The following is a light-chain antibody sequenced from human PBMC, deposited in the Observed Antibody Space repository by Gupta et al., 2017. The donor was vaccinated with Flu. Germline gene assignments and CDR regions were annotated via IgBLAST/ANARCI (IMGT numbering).Light chain of an antibody. CDR1: QSVSSSY. CDR3: QQYGRSPFT. CDR2: DAS. J-gene: IGKJ3*01. Sequence: GTLSLSPRERATLSCRASQSVSSSYLAWYQQKPGQAPRLLIYDASSRATGIPDRFSGSGSGTDFTLTISRLQPEDFAVYYCQQYGRSPFTFGPGTKVDIK. V-gene: IGKV3-20*01.